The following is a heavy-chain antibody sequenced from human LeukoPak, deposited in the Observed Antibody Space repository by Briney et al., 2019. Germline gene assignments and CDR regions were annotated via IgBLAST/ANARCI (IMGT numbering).Heavy chain of an antibody. CDR3: AKDQSSGSYYLGGNWFDP. CDR1: GFTLSSYA. V-gene: IGHV3-23*01. Sequence: QTGPSLRLSCAASGFTLSSYAMSSVRQAPGKGLECVSAISGSGCSTYYADSVKGRFTISRDNSKNTLYLQMNSLRAEDTAVYYCAKDQSSGSYYLGGNWFDPWGQGTLVTVSS. J-gene: IGHJ5*02. CDR2: ISGSGCST. D-gene: IGHD3-10*01.